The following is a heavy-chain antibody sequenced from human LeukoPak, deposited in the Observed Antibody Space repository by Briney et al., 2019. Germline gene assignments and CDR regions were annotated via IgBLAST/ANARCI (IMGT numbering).Heavy chain of an antibody. CDR1: GGSFSGYY. Sequence: SETLSLTCAVYGGSFSGYYCSWLRQPPGNGLEWIGSMYHSGTTYYNASLKSRVTISVDTSKKQFSLKLNSVTAADTAVYYCARANYYDSSGYSRGAFDIWGQGTMVTVSS. CDR2: MYHSGTT. J-gene: IGHJ3*02. CDR3: ARANYYDSSGYSRGAFDI. D-gene: IGHD3-22*01. V-gene: IGHV4-34*01.